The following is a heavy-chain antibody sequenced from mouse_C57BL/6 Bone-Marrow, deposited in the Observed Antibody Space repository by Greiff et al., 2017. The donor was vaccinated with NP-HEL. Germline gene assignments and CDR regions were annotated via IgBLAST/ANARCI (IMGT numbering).Heavy chain of an antibody. V-gene: IGHV14-4*01. CDR2: IDPENGDT. J-gene: IGHJ3*01. CDR1: GFNIKDDY. D-gene: IGHD2-1*01. Sequence: EVKLVVSGAELVRPGVSVKLSCTASGFNIKDDYMHWVKQRPEQGLEWIGWIDPENGDTEYASKFQGKAPITADTSANTAYLQLSSLTSEDTAVYYCTLYYGNFAYWGQGTLVTVSA. CDR3: TLYYGNFAY.